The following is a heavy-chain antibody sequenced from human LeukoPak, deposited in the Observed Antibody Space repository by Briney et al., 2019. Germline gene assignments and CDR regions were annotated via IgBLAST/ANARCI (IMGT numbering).Heavy chain of an antibody. CDR2: IRYDGSNK. Sequence: AGGSLRLSCAASGFTFSSYGMHWVRQAPGKGLEWVTFIRYDGSNKYYADSVKGRFTISRDNSKNTLYLQMNSLRAEDTAVYYCAKAGYCSGSGCPDYYYMDVWGKGTTVTVSS. CDR3: AKAGYCSGSGCPDYYYMDV. V-gene: IGHV3-30*02. J-gene: IGHJ6*03. D-gene: IGHD2-2*01. CDR1: GFTFSSYG.